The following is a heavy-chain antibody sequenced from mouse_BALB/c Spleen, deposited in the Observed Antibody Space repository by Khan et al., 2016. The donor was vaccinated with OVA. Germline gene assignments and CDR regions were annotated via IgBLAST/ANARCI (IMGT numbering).Heavy chain of an antibody. J-gene: IGHJ3*01. Sequence: QVQLKESGAELARPGASVKMSCKASGYTFTSYTMHWVKQRPGQGLEWIGYISPSSGYTNYNQKFKDKATLTADKSSSTAYMQLSSLTSEDSAVXYYAREGAYYRSDGWFAYWGQGTLVTVSA. CDR3: AREGAYYRSDGWFAY. CDR2: ISPSSGYT. D-gene: IGHD2-14*01. V-gene: IGHV1-4*01. CDR1: GYTFTSYT.